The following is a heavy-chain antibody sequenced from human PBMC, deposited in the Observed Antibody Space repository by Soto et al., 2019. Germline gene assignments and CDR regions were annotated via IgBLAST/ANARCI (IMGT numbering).Heavy chain of an antibody. CDR1: CGSFSGYY. D-gene: IGHD2-15*01. Sequence: PETLSLTCAVYCGSFSGYYWSWIRQPPGKGLEWIGEINHSGSTNYNPSLKSRVTISVDTSKNQFSLKLSSVTAADTAVYYCARAAPRYCSGGSCYSGMDYWGQGTLVTVS. V-gene: IGHV4-34*01. J-gene: IGHJ4*02. CDR2: INHSGST. CDR3: ARAAPRYCSGGSCYSGMDY.